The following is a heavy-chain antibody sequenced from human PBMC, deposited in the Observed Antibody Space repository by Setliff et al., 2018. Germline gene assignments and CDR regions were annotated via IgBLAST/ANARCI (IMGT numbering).Heavy chain of an antibody. CDR3: ASNPRKGRSGGYYYDDPYYYYMDV. CDR1: GFTFSDYY. J-gene: IGHJ6*03. D-gene: IGHD3-22*01. CDR2: ISSSGGYT. Sequence: GGSLRLSCAASGFTFSDYYMSWIRQAPGKGLEWVSYISSSGGYTYYADSVKGRFTISRDNAKNSLYLQVNSLRAEDTAVYYCASNPRKGRSGGYYYDDPYYYYMDVWGKGTTVTVSS. V-gene: IGHV3-11*06.